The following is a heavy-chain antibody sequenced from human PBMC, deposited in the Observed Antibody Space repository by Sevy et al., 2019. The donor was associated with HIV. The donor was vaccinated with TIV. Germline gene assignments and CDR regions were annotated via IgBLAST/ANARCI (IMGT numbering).Heavy chain of an antibody. CDR3: ARDRDYYGSGTYDH. CDR2: ISSGSSYI. Sequence: GGSLRLSCAASEFTFRDYTMNWVRQTPGKGLKWVSYISSGSSYIRYADSVKGRFTISRDNAENSLYLQMNSLRAEDTGVYYCARDRDYYGSGTYDHWGQRTLVTVSS. CDR1: EFTFRDYT. J-gene: IGHJ4*02. V-gene: IGHV3-21*06. D-gene: IGHD3-10*01.